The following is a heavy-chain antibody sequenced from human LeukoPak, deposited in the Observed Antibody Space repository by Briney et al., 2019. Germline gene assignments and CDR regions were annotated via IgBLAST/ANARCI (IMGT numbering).Heavy chain of an antibody. D-gene: IGHD6-19*01. J-gene: IGHJ5*02. CDR1: GYTFENHW. CDR3: ARQGVAVAGTLWLDP. V-gene: IGHV5-51*01. Sequence: GESLKISCRGSGYTFENHWIAWVRQLPGQGLEWMGIIYPDDSDTTYSPSFEGQVTISVDKSINTAYLQWNSLEASDTAIYYCARQGVAVAGTLWLDPWGPGTLVTVSS. CDR2: IYPDDSDT.